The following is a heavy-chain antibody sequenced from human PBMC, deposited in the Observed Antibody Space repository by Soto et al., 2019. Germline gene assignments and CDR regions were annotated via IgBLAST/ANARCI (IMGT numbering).Heavy chain of an antibody. J-gene: IGHJ4*02. CDR2: LYSDGSGA. CDR1: GFTFSSSW. CDR3: ASDIGYSCYS. D-gene: IGHD2-15*01. Sequence: EVQLVESGGGLVQTGGSLRLSCAASGFTFSSSWMHWVRQVPGKGLVWVSRLYSDGSGASYADSVEGRFTISRDNAKNTVYLQMNSLRVEDTAIYFCASDIGYSCYSWGQGTLVTVSS. V-gene: IGHV3-74*01.